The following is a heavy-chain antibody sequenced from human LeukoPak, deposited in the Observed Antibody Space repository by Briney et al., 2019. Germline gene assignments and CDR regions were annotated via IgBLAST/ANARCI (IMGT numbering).Heavy chain of an antibody. CDR1: GYSISSGYY. CDR3: AREVYCSGGSCYLYYFDY. Sequence: NTSETLSLTCTVSGYSISSGYYWGWIRQPPGKGLEWIGRIYTSGSTNYNPSLKSRVTISVDTSKNQFSLKLSSVTAADTTVYYCAREVYCSGGSCYLYYFDYWGQGTLVTVSS. J-gene: IGHJ4*02. D-gene: IGHD2-15*01. V-gene: IGHV4-38-2*02. CDR2: IYTSGST.